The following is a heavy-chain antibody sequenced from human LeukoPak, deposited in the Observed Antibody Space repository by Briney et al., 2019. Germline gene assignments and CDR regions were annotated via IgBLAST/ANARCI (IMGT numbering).Heavy chain of an antibody. CDR3: ARARPYYGGNSWAYDI. D-gene: IGHD4-23*01. J-gene: IGHJ3*02. V-gene: IGHV1-18*01. CDR2: ISAYNGNT. Sequence: ASVKVSCKASGYTFTSYGISWVRQAPGQGLEWMGWISAYNGNTNYAQKLQGRVTMTTDTSTSTAYMELRSLRSDDTAVYYCARARPYYGGNSWAYDIWDQGTMVTVSS. CDR1: GYTFTSYG.